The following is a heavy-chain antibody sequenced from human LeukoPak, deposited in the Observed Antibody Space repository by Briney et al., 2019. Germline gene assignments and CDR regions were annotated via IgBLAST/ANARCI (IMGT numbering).Heavy chain of an antibody. D-gene: IGHD3-10*01. J-gene: IGHJ6*03. CDR3: ARDSGSQSYYYYYYYMDV. CDR1: GGSISSGSYY. Sequence: SETLSLTCTVSGGSISSGSYYWSWIRQPAGKGLEWIGRIYTSGSTNYNPSLKSRVTISVDTSKNLFSLKLSSVTAADTAVYYCARDSGSQSYYYYYYYMDVWGKGTTVTISS. CDR2: IYTSGST. V-gene: IGHV4-61*02.